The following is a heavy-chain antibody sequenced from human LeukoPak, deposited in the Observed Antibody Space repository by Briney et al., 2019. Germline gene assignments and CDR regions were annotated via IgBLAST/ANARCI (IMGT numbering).Heavy chain of an antibody. CDR3: ATEGQYYDSSGYPTWTFDS. CDR2: IYSGGST. V-gene: IGHV3-53*05. CDR1: GFTVSGHY. D-gene: IGHD3-22*01. J-gene: IGHJ4*02. Sequence: PGGSLRLSCAASGFTVSGHYLTWVRQAPGKGLEWVSVIYSGGSTYYADSVKGRFTISRDNSKNTLYLQMNSLRAEGTAVYYCATEGQYYDSSGYPTWTFDSWGQGTLVTVSS.